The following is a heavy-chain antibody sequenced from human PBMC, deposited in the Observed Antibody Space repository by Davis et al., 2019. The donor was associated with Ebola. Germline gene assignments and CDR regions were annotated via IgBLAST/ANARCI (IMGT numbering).Heavy chain of an antibody. CDR3: RGSLKEVFDP. V-gene: IGHV3-30*03. CDR1: GFSFTNYG. D-gene: IGHD1-26*01. CDR2: ISYDGSKK. Sequence: GGSLRLSCEVSGFSFTNYGMHWVRQAPGKGLEWVAAISYDGSKKGYADSVKGRFTISRDNSKNTLYLQMNSLRAEDTAVYYCRGSLKEVFDPWGQGTLVTVSS. J-gene: IGHJ5*02.